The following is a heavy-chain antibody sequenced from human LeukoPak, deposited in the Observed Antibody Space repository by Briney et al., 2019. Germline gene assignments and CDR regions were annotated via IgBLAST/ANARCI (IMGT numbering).Heavy chain of an antibody. J-gene: IGHJ5*02. CDR2: IYYSGTT. CDR1: GASISSKNNY. D-gene: IGHD6-13*01. V-gene: IGHV4-39*01. Sequence: PSETLSLTCIVSGASISSKNNYWAWVRQSPGKGLVWIGTIYYSGTTYYNPSLKSRVTISVDTSKNQFSLKLSSVTAADTAVYYCARLQQLILGWFDPWGQGTLVTVSS. CDR3: ARLQQLILGWFDP.